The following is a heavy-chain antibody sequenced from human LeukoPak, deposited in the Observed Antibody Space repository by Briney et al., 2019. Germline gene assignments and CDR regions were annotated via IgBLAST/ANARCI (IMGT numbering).Heavy chain of an antibody. D-gene: IGHD3-22*01. CDR3: AKDGRNYNSSGYYDY. V-gene: IGHV3-23*01. J-gene: IGHJ4*02. CDR2: ISGSGGST. CDR1: GFTFSSYA. Sequence: GGSLRLSCAASGFTFSSYAMSWVRQAPGKGLEWVSAISGSGGSTYYADSVKGRFTISRDNSKNTLCLQMNSLRAEDTAVYYCAKDGRNYNSSGYYDYWGQGTLVTVSS.